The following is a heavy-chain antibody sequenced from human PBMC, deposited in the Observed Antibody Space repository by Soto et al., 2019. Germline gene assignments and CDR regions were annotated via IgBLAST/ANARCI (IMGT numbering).Heavy chain of an antibody. V-gene: IGHV4-31*03. CDR1: GGSISSGGYY. Sequence: SETLSLTCTVSGGSISSGGYYWSWIRQHPGKGLEWIGYIYYSGSTYYNPSLKSRVTISVDTSKNQFSLKLSSVTAADTAVYYCAREVYYDSTKTFDYWGQGTLVTVSS. J-gene: IGHJ4*02. D-gene: IGHD3-22*01. CDR3: AREVYYDSTKTFDY. CDR2: IYYSGST.